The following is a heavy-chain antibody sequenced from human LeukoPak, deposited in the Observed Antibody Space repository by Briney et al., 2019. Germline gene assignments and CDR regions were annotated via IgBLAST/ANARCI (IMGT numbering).Heavy chain of an antibody. V-gene: IGHV3-30-3*01. D-gene: IGHD3-3*01. Sequence: VGSLRVSCAAPGFSLSTFVMYGVREAPGKGLECAALVSFGGTTKTYPDTVKGRFTISIDTSNNTLYLQMNSLRPEDSAVYYCARSQGIAIFGVGYFDSWGQGTPVTVSS. J-gene: IGHJ4*02. CDR3: ARSQGIAIFGVGYFDS. CDR1: GFSLSTFV. CDR2: VSFGGTTK.